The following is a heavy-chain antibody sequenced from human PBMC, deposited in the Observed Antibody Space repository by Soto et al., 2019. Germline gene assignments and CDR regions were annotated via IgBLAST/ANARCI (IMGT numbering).Heavy chain of an antibody. V-gene: IGHV1-69*13. J-gene: IGHJ4*02. D-gene: IGHD3-3*01. CDR3: ARVGGDDFWSGAHKGYFDY. CDR1: GGTFSSYS. CDR2: IIPIFGTA. Sequence: SVKVSCKASGGTFSSYSISWVRQAPGQGLEWMGGIIPIFGTANYAQKFQGRVTITADESTSTAYMELSSLRSEDTAVYYCARVGGDDFWSGAHKGYFDYWGQGALVTVSS.